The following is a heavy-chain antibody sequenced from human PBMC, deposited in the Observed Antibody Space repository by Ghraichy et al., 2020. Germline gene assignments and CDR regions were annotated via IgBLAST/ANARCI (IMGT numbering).Heavy chain of an antibody. D-gene: IGHD3-10*01. J-gene: IGHJ6*02. V-gene: IGHV4-39*01. CDR3: ARPSVLWFGESHQKTHYYGMDV. Sequence: SETLSLTCTVSGGSISSSSYYWGWIRQPPGKGLEWIGSIYYSGSTYYNPSLKSRVTISVDTSKNQFSLKLSSVTAADTAVYYCARPSVLWFGESHQKTHYYGMDVWGQGTTVTVSS. CDR1: GGSISSSSYY. CDR2: IYYSGST.